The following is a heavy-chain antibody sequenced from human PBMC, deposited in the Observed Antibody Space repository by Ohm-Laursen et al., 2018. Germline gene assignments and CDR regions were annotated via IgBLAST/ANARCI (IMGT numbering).Heavy chain of an antibody. J-gene: IGHJ6*02. CDR2: IRSSGSTI. CDR1: GFTFSDYY. CDR3: ARARPPTYYYGMDV. V-gene: IGHV3-11*01. D-gene: IGHD6-6*01. Sequence: SLRLSCAASGFTFSDYYMSWIRQAPGKGLEWVSYIRSSGSTIYYADSVKGRFTISRDNAKNSLYLQMNSLRAEDTAVYYCARARPPTYYYGMDVWGQGTTVTVSS.